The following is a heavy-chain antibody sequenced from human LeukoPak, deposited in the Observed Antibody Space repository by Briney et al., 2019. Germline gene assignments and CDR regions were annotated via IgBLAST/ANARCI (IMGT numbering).Heavy chain of an antibody. D-gene: IGHD3-22*01. CDR2: INHSGST. V-gene: IGHV4-34*01. J-gene: IGHJ1*01. CDR3: ARVRGYYDSSGYSPRGYFQH. Sequence: SETLSLTCAVYGGSFSGYYWSWIRQPPGKGLEWIGEINHSGSTNYNPSLKSRVTISVDTSKNQFSLKLSSVTAADTAVYYCARVRGYYDSSGYSPRGYFQHWDQGTLVTVSS. CDR1: GGSFSGYY.